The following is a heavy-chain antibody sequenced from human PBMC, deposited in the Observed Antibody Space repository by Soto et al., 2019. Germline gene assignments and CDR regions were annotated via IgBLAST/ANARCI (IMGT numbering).Heavy chain of an antibody. J-gene: IGHJ6*02. CDR2: IIPISGTA. Sequence: QVQLVQSGAEVKKPGSSVKVSCKASGGTFSSYAISWVRQAPGQGLEWMGGIIPISGTANYAQKFQGRVTTPADEPTSTVYNELSSLRSEDTAVYYCARAQGSSTSLEIYYYYYYGMDVWGQGTRVTVSS. CDR3: ARAQGSSTSLEIYYYYYYGMDV. D-gene: IGHD2-2*01. V-gene: IGHV1-69*01. CDR1: GGTFSSYA.